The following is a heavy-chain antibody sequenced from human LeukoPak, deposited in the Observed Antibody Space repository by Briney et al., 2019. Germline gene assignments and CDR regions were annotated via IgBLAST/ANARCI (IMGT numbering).Heavy chain of an antibody. CDR3: ARDGSLEKNTAWFDP. V-gene: IGHV4-30-2*01. J-gene: IGHJ5*02. CDR2: IYHSGST. Sequence: KASQTLSLTCAVSGGSISSGGYSWSWIRQPPGKGLEWIGYIYHSGSTYYNPSLKSRVTISVDRSKNQFSLKLSSVTAADTAVYYCARDGSLEKNTAWFDPWGQGTLVTVSS. D-gene: IGHD1-26*01. CDR1: GGSISSGGYS.